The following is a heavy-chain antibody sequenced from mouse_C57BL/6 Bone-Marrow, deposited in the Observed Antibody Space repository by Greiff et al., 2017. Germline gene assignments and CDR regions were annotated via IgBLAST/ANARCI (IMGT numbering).Heavy chain of an antibody. Sequence: EVQLQQSGPVLVKPGASVKMSCKASGYTFTDYYMNWVKQSHGKSLEWIGVINPYNGGTSYNQKFKGKATLTVDKSSSTAYMELNSLTSEDSAVYSCARRAYLLLLGAYYFDYWGQGTTLTVSS. CDR3: ARRAYLLLLGAYYFDY. CDR2: INPYNGGT. D-gene: IGHD1-1*01. V-gene: IGHV1-19*01. CDR1: GYTFTDYY. J-gene: IGHJ2*01.